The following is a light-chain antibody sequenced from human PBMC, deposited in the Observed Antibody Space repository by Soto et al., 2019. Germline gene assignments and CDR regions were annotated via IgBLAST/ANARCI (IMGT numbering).Light chain of an antibody. CDR2: DAS. V-gene: IGKV3D-20*01. CDR1: QTVRNNY. Sequence: IVFTPSPAPPSLSPGERAPPSCGARQTVRNNYLAWYQQKPGQAPRLLIYDASSRATDIPDRFSGGGSGTDFTLTISRLEPEDSAVYYCQQYGSSPTWTFGQGTKVDIK. J-gene: IGKJ1*01. CDR3: QQYGSSPTWT.